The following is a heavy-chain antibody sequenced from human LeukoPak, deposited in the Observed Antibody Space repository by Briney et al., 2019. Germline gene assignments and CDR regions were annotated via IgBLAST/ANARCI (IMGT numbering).Heavy chain of an antibody. Sequence: GGSLRLSCVASGFTFSRFWMSWVRQAPGKGLEWVANIRQDGSQKNYVDSVKGRFTISRGNAKNSLYLQMNSLRGEDTAVYYCARDEGDTVTTYRFDLWGRGTLVTVSS. CDR1: GFTFSRFW. CDR3: ARDEGDTVTTYRFDL. J-gene: IGHJ2*01. D-gene: IGHD4-17*01. V-gene: IGHV3-7*01. CDR2: IRQDGSQK.